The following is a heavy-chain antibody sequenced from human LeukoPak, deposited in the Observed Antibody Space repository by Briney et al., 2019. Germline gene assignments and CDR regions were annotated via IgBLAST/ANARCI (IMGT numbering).Heavy chain of an antibody. J-gene: IGHJ4*02. CDR2: IYYSGST. CDR1: GGSISSGDYY. D-gene: IGHD6-13*01. Sequence: PSQTLSLTCTVSGGSISSGDYYWSWIRQPPGKGLEWIGYIYYSGSTYYNPSLKSRVTISVDTSKNQFSLKLSSVTAADTAVYYCARGGMGGIAAAAPRYWGQGTLVTVSS. CDR3: ARGGMGGIAAAAPRY. V-gene: IGHV4-30-4*01.